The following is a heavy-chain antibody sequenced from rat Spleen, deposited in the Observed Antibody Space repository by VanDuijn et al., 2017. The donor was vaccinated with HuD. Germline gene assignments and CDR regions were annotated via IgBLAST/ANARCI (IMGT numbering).Heavy chain of an antibody. CDR3: ARHSSYVYYGLSSFAF. Sequence: EVQLVESGGGLVQPGRSMKLSCTASGFTFSNYDMAWVRQAPKKGLEWVAYISYEGSSTYYGDSVKGRFNISRDNAKSTLYLQMDSLRSEDTATYYCARHSSYVYYGLSSFAFWGQGTLVTVSS. J-gene: IGHJ3*01. D-gene: IGHD1-6*01. CDR2: ISYEGSST. CDR1: GFTFSNYD. V-gene: IGHV5-22*01.